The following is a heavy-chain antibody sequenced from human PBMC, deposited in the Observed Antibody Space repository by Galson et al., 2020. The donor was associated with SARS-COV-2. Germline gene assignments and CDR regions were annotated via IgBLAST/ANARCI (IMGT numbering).Heavy chain of an antibody. D-gene: IGHD3-10*01. CDR1: GGSISSYY. V-gene: IGHV4-59*08. J-gene: IGHJ4*02. CDR2: IYYSGST. Sequence: SETLSLTCTVSGGSISSYYWSWIRQPPGKGLEWIGYIYYSGSTNYNPSLKSRVTISVDTSKNQFSLKLSSVTAADTAVDYCARRRTPFYYGSGWYYFDSWGQGTLVTVSS. CDR3: ARRRTPFYYGSGWYYFDS.